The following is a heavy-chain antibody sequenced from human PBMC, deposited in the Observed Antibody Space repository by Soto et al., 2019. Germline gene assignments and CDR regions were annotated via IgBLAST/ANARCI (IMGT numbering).Heavy chain of an antibody. D-gene: IGHD4-17*01. CDR3: ASTAEGAAFDI. V-gene: IGHV3-21*01. CDR1: GFTFSSYS. Sequence: EVPLVESGGGLVKPGGSLRLSCAASGFTFSSYSMNWVRQAPGKGLEWVSSISSSSSYIYYADSVKGRFTISRDNAKNSLYLQMNSRRAEDTAVDYCASTAEGAAFDIWGQGTMVTVSS. J-gene: IGHJ3*02. CDR2: ISSSSSYI.